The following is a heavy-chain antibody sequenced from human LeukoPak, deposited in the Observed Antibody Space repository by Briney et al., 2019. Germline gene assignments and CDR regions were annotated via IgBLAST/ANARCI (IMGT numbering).Heavy chain of an antibody. Sequence: GGSLRLSCTASGFTLNSYGMHWVRQAPGKGLEWVAFIRYDGSNKYYADSVKGRFTISRDNSMNTLYLQMNSLRAEDTAVYYCARVIIGSCSSTSCFDYWGQGTLVTVSS. D-gene: IGHD2-2*01. J-gene: IGHJ4*02. CDR3: ARVIIGSCSSTSCFDY. V-gene: IGHV3-30*02. CDR2: IRYDGSNK. CDR1: GFTLNSYG.